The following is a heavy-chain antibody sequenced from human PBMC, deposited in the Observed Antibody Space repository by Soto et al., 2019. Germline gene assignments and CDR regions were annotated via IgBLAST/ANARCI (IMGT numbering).Heavy chain of an antibody. Sequence: QVQLQESGPGLVKPSETLSLTCTVSGGSVSSGSYYWSWIRQPPGKGLEWIGYIYYSGSTNFNPPLNSRVTQPADASNNQFALQLSSVTAADTAVYYCANYPTTVTSDYWGQGTLVTVSS. J-gene: IGHJ4*02. CDR2: IYYSGST. D-gene: IGHD4-17*01. CDR1: GGSVSSGSYY. V-gene: IGHV4-61*01. CDR3: ANYPTTVTSDY.